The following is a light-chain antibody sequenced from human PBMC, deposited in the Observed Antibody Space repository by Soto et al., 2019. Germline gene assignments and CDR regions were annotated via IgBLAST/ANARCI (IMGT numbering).Light chain of an antibody. CDR1: SSNIGSNI. CDR3: AAWDDSLNGPV. Sequence: QSVLTQLPSASGTPGQRVTISCSGSSSNIGSNIVNWYQQLPGTAPKLLIYSNNQRPSGVPDRFSGSKSGTSASLAISGLQSEDEADYYCAAWDDSLNGPVFGGGTKLTVL. J-gene: IGLJ3*02. CDR2: SNN. V-gene: IGLV1-44*01.